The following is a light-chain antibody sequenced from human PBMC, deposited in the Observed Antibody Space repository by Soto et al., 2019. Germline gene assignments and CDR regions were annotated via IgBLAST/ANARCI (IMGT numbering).Light chain of an antibody. V-gene: IGKV3-20*01. CDR2: GAS. CDR1: QSFTNNY. J-gene: IGKJ2*01. Sequence: EIVLTQSPGSLSLSPGERATLSCRASQSFTNNYLAWYQQKPGQAPRLLIYGASIRAAGVPGRFSGSGSGTDFTLTITRLEAEDFAMYYCQHYGTSPLIYTFGQGTKLGVK. CDR3: QHYGTSPLIYT.